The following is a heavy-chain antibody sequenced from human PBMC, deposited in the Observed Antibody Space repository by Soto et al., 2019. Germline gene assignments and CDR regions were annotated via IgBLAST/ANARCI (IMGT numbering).Heavy chain of an antibody. D-gene: IGHD3-10*01. CDR2: IIPIFGTA. Sequence: SVKVSCKASGGAISSYARRWVRQSPGQGLEWMGGIIPIFGTANYAQKFQGRVTITADESTSTAYMELSSLRSEDTAVYYYAREWFGELINWFDPWGQGTLVTVSS. V-gene: IGHV1-69*01. CDR3: AREWFGELINWFDP. J-gene: IGHJ5*02. CDR1: GGAISSYA.